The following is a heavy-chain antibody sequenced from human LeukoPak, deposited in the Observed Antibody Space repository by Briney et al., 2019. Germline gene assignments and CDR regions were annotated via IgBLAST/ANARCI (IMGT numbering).Heavy chain of an antibody. D-gene: IGHD3-10*01. Sequence: GASVKVSCKASGYTFTGYYMHWVRQAPGQGLEWMGWINPNSGGTNYAQKFQGWVTMTRDTSISTAYMELSRLGSDDTAVYYCARSPGVRGVIIFPPDYWGQGTLVTVSS. CDR2: INPNSGGT. CDR3: ARSPGVRGVIIFPPDY. V-gene: IGHV1-2*04. J-gene: IGHJ4*02. CDR1: GYTFTGYY.